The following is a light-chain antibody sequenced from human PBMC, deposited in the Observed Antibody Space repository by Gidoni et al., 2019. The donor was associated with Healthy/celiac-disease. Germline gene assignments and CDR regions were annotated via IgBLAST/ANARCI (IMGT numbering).Light chain of an antibody. V-gene: IGKV3-11*01. Sequence: ELVLTQSPATLSLSPGERATLSCRASQSVSSYLAWYQQKPGQAPRLLIYDASNSATGIPARFSGSGSGTDFTLTISSLEPEDFAVYYCQQRSNWPRITFSQGTRLEIK. CDR1: QSVSSY. J-gene: IGKJ5*01. CDR3: QQRSNWPRIT. CDR2: DAS.